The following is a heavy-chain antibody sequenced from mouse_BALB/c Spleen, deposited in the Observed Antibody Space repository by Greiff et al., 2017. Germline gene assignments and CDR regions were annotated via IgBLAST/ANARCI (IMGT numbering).Heavy chain of an antibody. Sequence: QVQLQQPGAELVKPGASVKLSCKASGYTFTSYWMHWVKQRPGQGLEWIGEIDPSDSYTNYNQKFKGKATLTVDKSSSTAYMQLSSLTSEDSAVYYCARDYITTATGFDYWGQGTTLTVSS. V-gene: IGHV1-69*02. CDR2: IDPSDSYT. CDR1: GYTFTSYW. CDR3: ARDYITTATGFDY. J-gene: IGHJ2*01. D-gene: IGHD1-2*01.